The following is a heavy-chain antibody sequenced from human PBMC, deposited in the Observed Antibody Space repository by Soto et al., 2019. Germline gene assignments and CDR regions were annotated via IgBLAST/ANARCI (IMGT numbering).Heavy chain of an antibody. CDR2: IYYSGST. Sequence: SETLSLTCTVSGGSISSYYWSWIRQPPGKGLEWIGYIYYSGSTNYNPSLKSRVTISVDTSKNQFSLKLSSVTAADTAVYYCASLVSFYYDSSGYTDFDYWGQGTLVTVSS. V-gene: IGHV4-59*01. J-gene: IGHJ4*02. CDR3: ASLVSFYYDSSGYTDFDY. CDR1: GGSISSYY. D-gene: IGHD3-22*01.